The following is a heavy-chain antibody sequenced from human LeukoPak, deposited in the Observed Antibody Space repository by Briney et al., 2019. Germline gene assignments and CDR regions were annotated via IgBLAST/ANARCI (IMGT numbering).Heavy chain of an antibody. V-gene: IGHV3-30*18. CDR1: GFTFNNYG. Sequence: GGSLRLSCAASGFTFNNYGMHWVRQAPGKGLEWVAVISYDGRNKHYPDPVKGRFTISRDISTDTLWLQMDSLRTEDTAVYYCAKGPLRGTAAAFDYWGQGTLVTVSS. J-gene: IGHJ4*02. CDR2: ISYDGRNK. D-gene: IGHD2-2*01. CDR3: AKGPLRGTAAAFDY.